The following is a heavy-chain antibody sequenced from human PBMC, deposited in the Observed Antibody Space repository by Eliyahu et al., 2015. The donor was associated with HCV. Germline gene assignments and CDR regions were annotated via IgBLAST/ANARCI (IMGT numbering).Heavy chain of an antibody. V-gene: IGHV4-59*01. CDR2: IYYSGST. D-gene: IGHD1-1*01. J-gene: IGHJ4*02. Sequence: QVQLQESGPGLVKPSETLSLTCTVSGGSISSYYWSWIRQPPGKGLEWIGYIYYSGSTNYNPSLKSRVTISVDTSKNQFSLKLSSVTAADTAVYYCARGRNWNDYWGQGTLVTVSS. CDR1: GGSISSYY. CDR3: ARGRNWNDY.